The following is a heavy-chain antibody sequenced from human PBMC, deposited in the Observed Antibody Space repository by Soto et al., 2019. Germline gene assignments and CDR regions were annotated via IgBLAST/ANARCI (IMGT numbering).Heavy chain of an antibody. CDR2: IWNDGSNE. V-gene: IGHV3-33*01. CDR1: GFSFSSYG. Sequence: GGSLRLSCKASGFSFSSYGMHWIRQAPGKGLEWLAIIWNDGSNEYYADSVKGRFTISRDNSKTTLYLQMNSLRAEDTAVYYCARRPDAFDIWGRGTMVTVSS. J-gene: IGHJ3*02. CDR3: ARRPDAFDI.